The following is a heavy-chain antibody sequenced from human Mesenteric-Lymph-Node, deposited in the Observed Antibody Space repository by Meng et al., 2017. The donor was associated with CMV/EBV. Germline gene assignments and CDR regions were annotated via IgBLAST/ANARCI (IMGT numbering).Heavy chain of an antibody. CDR2: FSPYNGNT. V-gene: IGHV1-18*01. Sequence: ASVKVSCKASGYTFTHYGISWLRQAPGQGLEWMGWFSPYNGNTNYAQKFQDRVTLTTDTSTDTAYMELRSLRSDDTAVYFCVRVGYGVNILDLWGQGTMVTVSS. CDR1: GYTFTHYG. CDR3: VRVGYGVNILDL. J-gene: IGHJ3*01. D-gene: IGHD4-23*01.